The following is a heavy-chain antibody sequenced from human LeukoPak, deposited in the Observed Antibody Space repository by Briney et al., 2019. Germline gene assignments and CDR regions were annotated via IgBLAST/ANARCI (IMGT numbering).Heavy chain of an antibody. V-gene: IGHV4-59*08. J-gene: IGHJ4*02. Sequence: PSETLSLTCTVSGGSISGFTWSWIRQPPGREPEWIGYIDYIGSTNYNPSLKSRLTMSIDRSKNQFYLNLFSVTAADTAVYYCARFWGDRGWNYFFEYWGQGTLVTVSS. CDR1: GGSISGFT. CDR2: IDYIGST. D-gene: IGHD3-16*01. CDR3: ARFWGDRGWNYFFEY.